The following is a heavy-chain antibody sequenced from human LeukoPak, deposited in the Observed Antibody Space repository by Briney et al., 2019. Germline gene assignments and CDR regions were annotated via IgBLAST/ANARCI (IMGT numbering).Heavy chain of an antibody. V-gene: IGHV4-34*01. Sequence: SETLSLTCAVYGGSLSGYYWSWIRQPPGKGLEWIGEINHSGSTNYNPSLKSRVTISVDTSKNQFSLKLSSVTAADTAVYYCARGGRRGHHFIDYWGQGTLVTVSS. CDR3: ARGGRRGHHFIDY. CDR2: INHSGST. CDR1: GGSLSGYY. J-gene: IGHJ4*02. D-gene: IGHD3-3*02.